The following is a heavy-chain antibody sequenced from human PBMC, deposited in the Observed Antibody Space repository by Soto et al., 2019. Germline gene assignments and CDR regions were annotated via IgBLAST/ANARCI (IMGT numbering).Heavy chain of an antibody. Sequence: GGSLRLSCAASGFTFSSYAMSWVRQAPGKGLEWVSAISGSGGSTYYADSVKGRFTISRDNSKNTLYLQMNSLRAEDTAVYYCAKDCLSLSPEVPRIIQYSFPINGMDVWGQGTTVTVSS. CDR1: GFTFSSYA. J-gene: IGHJ6*02. CDR3: AKDCLSLSPEVPRIIQYSFPINGMDV. D-gene: IGHD4-4*01. V-gene: IGHV3-23*01. CDR2: ISGSGGST.